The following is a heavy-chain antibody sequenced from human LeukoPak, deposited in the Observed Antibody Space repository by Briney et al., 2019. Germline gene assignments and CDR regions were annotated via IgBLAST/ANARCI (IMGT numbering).Heavy chain of an antibody. CDR2: ISSSSSTI. D-gene: IGHD4-11*01. Sequence: QSGGSLRLSCAASGFTFSSYSTNWVRQAPGKGLEWVSYISSSSSTIYYADSVKGRFTISRDNAKNSLYLQMNSLRAEDTAVYYCARAPRDYSNPIDYWGQGTLVTVSS. J-gene: IGHJ4*02. V-gene: IGHV3-48*01. CDR1: GFTFSSYS. CDR3: ARAPRDYSNPIDY.